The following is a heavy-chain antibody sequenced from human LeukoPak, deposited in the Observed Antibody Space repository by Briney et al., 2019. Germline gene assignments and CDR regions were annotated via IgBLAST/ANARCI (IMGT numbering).Heavy chain of an antibody. J-gene: IGHJ4*02. CDR3: ARMYYYGSGSYYQTFDY. CDR1: GYTFTGYY. CDR2: INPNSGGT. V-gene: IGHV1-2*02. Sequence: ASVKVSCKASGYTFTGYYMHWVRQAPGQGLEWMGWINPNSGGTNYAQKFQGRVTMTRDTSISTAYMELSRLRSDDTAVYYCARMYYYGSGSYYQTFDYWGQGTLVTVSS. D-gene: IGHD3-10*01.